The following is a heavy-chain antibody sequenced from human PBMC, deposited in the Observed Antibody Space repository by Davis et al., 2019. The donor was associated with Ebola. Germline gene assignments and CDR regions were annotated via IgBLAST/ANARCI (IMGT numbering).Heavy chain of an antibody. CDR3: ARDPAIGKPLSTFDV. D-gene: IGHD1-14*01. V-gene: IGHV3-33*01. J-gene: IGHJ3*01. CDR2: IWYDGSLQ. CDR1: GFRFTTYG. Sequence: PGGSLRLSCAASGFRFTTYGMHWVRHAPGKGLEWLAVIWYDGSLQFSVDSMKGRFTISRDNSRNTLFLQMNSLRVEDTAVYYCARDPAIGKPLSTFDVWGQGTTVTVAS.